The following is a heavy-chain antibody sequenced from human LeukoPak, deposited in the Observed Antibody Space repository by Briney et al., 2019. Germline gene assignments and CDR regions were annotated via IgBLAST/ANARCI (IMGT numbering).Heavy chain of an antibody. J-gene: IGHJ4*02. CDR2: ISGSGDST. CDR1: GFIFSNYA. CDR3: VKDSWRYDY. V-gene: IGHV3-23*01. Sequence: GGSLRLSCAASGFIFSNYAMSWVRQAPGKGLEWVSLISGSGDSTYYADSVKGRFTISRDNSKNTPYLQMNSLRAEDTAVYYCVKDSWRYDYWGQGTLVTVSS.